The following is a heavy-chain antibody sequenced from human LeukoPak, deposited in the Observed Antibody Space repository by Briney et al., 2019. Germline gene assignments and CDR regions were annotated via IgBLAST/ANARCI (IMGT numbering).Heavy chain of an antibody. Sequence: PGGTLRLSCAASGFTFSSYGMSWVRQAPGKGPEWVSAISGSGGSTYYADSVKGRFTISRDNSKNTLYLQMNSLRAEDTAVYYCARAPVRSSWSDYWGQGTLVTVSS. CDR1: GFTFSSYG. D-gene: IGHD6-13*01. CDR3: ARAPVRSSWSDY. V-gene: IGHV3-23*01. J-gene: IGHJ4*02. CDR2: ISGSGGST.